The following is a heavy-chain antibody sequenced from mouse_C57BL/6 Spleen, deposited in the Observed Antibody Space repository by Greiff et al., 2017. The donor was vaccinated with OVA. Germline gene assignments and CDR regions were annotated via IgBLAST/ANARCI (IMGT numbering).Heavy chain of an antibody. CDR2: INPSSGYT. CDR1: GYTFTSYT. CDR3: ARWVTTVVAGDY. V-gene: IGHV1-4*01. J-gene: IGHJ2*01. D-gene: IGHD1-1*01. Sequence: QVQLQQSGAELARPGASVKMSCKASGYTFTSYTMHWVKQRPGQGLEWIGYINPSSGYTKYNQKFKDKATLTAAKSSSTAYMQLSSLTSEDSAVYYCARWVTTVVAGDYWGQGTTLTVSS.